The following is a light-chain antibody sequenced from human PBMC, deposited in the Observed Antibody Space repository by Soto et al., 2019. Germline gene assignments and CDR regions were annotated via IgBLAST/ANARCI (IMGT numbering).Light chain of an antibody. CDR3: QQYNNWPPLT. Sequence: EIFLTQSPATLSVSRWERTTLSCRASQSVSSNLAWYQQKPGQAPRLLIYGASTRATGIPARFSGSGSETEFTLTISSLQSEDFAVYYCQQYNNWPPLTFGGGTKVDIK. J-gene: IGKJ4*01. CDR1: QSVSSN. CDR2: GAS. V-gene: IGKV3-15*01.